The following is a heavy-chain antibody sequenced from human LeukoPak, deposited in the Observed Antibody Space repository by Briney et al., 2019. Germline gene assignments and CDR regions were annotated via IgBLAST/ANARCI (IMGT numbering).Heavy chain of an antibody. CDR2: IYSSGST. D-gene: IGHD2-8*01. J-gene: IGHJ4*02. CDR3: AREWRGLGVFDY. Sequence: SETLSLTCTVSGGSISSGSYYWNWIRQPAGKGLEWIGRIYSSGSTNYNPSLKSRVTISVDTSKNQFSLKLSSVTAADTAVYYCAREWRGLGVFDYWGQGTLVTVSS. CDR1: GGSISSGSYY. V-gene: IGHV4-61*02.